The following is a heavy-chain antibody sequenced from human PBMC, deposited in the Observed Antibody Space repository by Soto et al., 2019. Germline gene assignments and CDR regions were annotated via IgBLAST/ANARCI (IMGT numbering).Heavy chain of an antibody. J-gene: IGHJ6*02. V-gene: IGHV3-11*01. CDR3: ARDPQSPGGYHYGMDV. Sequence: PGGSLRLSCAASGFTFSDYYMSWIRQAPGKGLEWVSYISSSGSTIYYAASVKGRFTISRDNAKNSLYLQMNSLRAEDTAVYYCARDPQSPGGYHYGMDVWGQGTTVTVSS. CDR2: ISSSGSTI. CDR1: GFTFSDYY. D-gene: IGHD1-26*01.